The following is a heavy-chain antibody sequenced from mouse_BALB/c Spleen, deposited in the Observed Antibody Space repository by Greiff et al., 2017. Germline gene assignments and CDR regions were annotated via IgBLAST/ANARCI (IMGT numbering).Heavy chain of an antibody. CDR2: ISSGGGST. J-gene: IGHJ3*01. CDR1: GFAFSSYD. Sequence: VQLKESGGGLVKPGGSLKLSCAASGFAFSSYDMSWVRQTPEKRLEWVAYISSGGGSTYYPDTVKGRFTISRDNAKNTLYLQMSSLKSEDTAMYYCARHGNFPWFAYWGQGTLVTVSA. V-gene: IGHV5-12-1*01. CDR3: ARHGNFPWFAY. D-gene: IGHD2-1*01.